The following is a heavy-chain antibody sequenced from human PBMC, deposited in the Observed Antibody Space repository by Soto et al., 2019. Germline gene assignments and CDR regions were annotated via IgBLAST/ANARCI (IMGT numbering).Heavy chain of an antibody. Sequence: QVQLVESGGGVVQPGGSLRLSCAASRFTFSSYAMHWVRQAPGKGLEWVAVISYDGSSQYYVDSVKGRFTNSRDNSKNTLCLQMNSLRPEDTAVYYCAREAEAFDFWGQGTLVTVSS. CDR3: AREAEAFDF. CDR2: ISYDGSSQ. J-gene: IGHJ4*02. V-gene: IGHV3-30-3*01. CDR1: RFTFSSYA.